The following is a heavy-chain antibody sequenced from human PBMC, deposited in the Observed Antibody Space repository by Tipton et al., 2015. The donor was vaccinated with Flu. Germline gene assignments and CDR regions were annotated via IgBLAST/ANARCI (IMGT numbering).Heavy chain of an antibody. J-gene: IGHJ5*02. CDR3: ARDFHPTCNWFDP. V-gene: IGHV4-39*07. CDR2: VFHSGLT. Sequence: TLSLTCTVSGGSINSTTYYWGWVRQPPGKGLEWIATVFHSGLTYYNPSLKSRVSISIDTSKNQFSLRMNSVTAADSAVYYCARDFHPTCNWFDPWGQGTLVTVSS. CDR1: GGSINSTTYY.